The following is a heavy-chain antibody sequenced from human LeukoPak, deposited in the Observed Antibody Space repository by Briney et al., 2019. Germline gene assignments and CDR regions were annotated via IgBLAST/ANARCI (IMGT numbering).Heavy chain of an antibody. CDR2: IRSSSSYI. Sequence: GGSLRLSCAASGFTFSTYNMNWVRQAPGKGLEWVSSIRSSSSYIYYADSVKGRFTISRDNAKNSLYLQMDSLRAEDTAVYYCARVLGYSDWTKAPFDYWGQGTLVTVSS. V-gene: IGHV3-21*01. CDR3: ARVLGYSDWTKAPFDY. J-gene: IGHJ4*02. D-gene: IGHD3-9*01. CDR1: GFTFSTYN.